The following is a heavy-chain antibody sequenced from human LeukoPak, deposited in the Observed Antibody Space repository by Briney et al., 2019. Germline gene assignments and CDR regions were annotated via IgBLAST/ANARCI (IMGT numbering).Heavy chain of an antibody. CDR2: IIPIFGIA. Sequence: SVKVSCKASGGTFISYAIRWVRQAPGQGLEWMGRIIPIFGIANYAQKFQGRVTITADKSTSTAYMELSSLRSEDTAVYYCARGVAAREDYYYYGMDVWGQGTTVTVSS. CDR1: GGTFISYA. CDR3: ARGVAAREDYYYYGMDV. V-gene: IGHV1-69*17. J-gene: IGHJ6*02. D-gene: IGHD6-6*01.